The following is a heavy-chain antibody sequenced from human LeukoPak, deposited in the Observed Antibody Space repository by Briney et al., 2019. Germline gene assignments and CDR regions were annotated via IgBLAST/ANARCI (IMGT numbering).Heavy chain of an antibody. CDR1: GYSFTSYW. D-gene: IGHD3-9*01. V-gene: IGHV5-51*01. J-gene: IGHJ3*02. Sequence: GESLKISCKGSGYSFTSYWIGWVRQMPGKGLEWMGIIYPGDSDTRYSPSFQGQVTISADKSISTAYLQWSSLKASDTAMYYCARHLSPQYYDILTGYPGFDAFDIWGQGTMVTVSS. CDR3: ARHLSPQYYDILTGYPGFDAFDI. CDR2: IYPGDSDT.